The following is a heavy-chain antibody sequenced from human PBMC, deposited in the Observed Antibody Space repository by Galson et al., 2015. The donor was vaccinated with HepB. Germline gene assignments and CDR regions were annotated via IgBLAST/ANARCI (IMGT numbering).Heavy chain of an antibody. V-gene: IGHV3-30*14. CDR3: AREERRGANYYLDS. J-gene: IGHJ5*02. Sequence: SLRLSCAASGFTLSNSAMHWVRQAPGKGLEWVAIVSYDESQKYYADSVKGRFTISRDNSKNTLFLQMKNLRPDDTAVYYCAREERRGANYYLDSWGQGTLVTVSS. CDR2: VSYDESQK. CDR1: GFTLSNSA. D-gene: IGHD4/OR15-4a*01.